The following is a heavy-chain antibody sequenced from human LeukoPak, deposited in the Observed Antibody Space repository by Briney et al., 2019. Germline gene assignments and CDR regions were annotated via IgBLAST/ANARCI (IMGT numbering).Heavy chain of an antibody. J-gene: IGHJ4*02. Sequence: GESLKISCKGSGYSFANYWIAWVRQMPGKGLRWRGIIYPVDSDTRYSPSFQGQVTFSADTSINPSYLQWSVLKASDTTMYYCARRYCSSSNCYLNCGYWGQGTLVTVSS. CDR1: GYSFANYW. V-gene: IGHV5-51*01. D-gene: IGHD2-2*01. CDR2: IYPVDSDT. CDR3: ARRYCSSSNCYLNCGY.